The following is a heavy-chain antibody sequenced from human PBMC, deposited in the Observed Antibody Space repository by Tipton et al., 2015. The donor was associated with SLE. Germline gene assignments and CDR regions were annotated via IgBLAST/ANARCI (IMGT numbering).Heavy chain of an antibody. D-gene: IGHD2-21*01. J-gene: IGHJ4*02. CDR2: IYHSGGSP. Sequence: TLSLTCTVSGGSISPYYWSWIRQPPGKGLEWIGYIYHSGGSPNYNPSLKSRVTISVDTSKNQFSLTLTSVTAADTAVYYCARQGAGDYTPFDNWGRGTLVTVSS. CDR1: GGSISPYY. V-gene: IGHV4-59*08. CDR3: ARQGAGDYTPFDN.